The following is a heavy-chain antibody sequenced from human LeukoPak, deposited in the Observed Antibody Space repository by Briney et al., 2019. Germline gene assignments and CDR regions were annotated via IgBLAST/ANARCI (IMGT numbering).Heavy chain of an antibody. V-gene: IGHV1-2*02. J-gene: IGHJ3*02. Sequence: ASVKVSCKASGYTFNNYGIIWVRQAPGQGLEWMGWINPNSGGTNYAQKFQGRVTMTRDTSISTAYMELSRLRSDDTAVYYCAISVAGTSVDIWGQGTMVTVSS. CDR2: INPNSGGT. CDR3: AISVAGTSVDI. CDR1: GYTFNNYG. D-gene: IGHD6-19*01.